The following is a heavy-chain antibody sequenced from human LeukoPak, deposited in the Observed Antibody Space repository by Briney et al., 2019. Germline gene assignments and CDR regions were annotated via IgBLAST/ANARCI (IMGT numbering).Heavy chain of an antibody. CDR1: GGSISSYY. Sequence: SETLSLTCTVSGGSISSYYWSWIRQPPGKGLEWIGYIYYSGSTNYNPSLKSRVTMSVDTSKDQFSLKLTSVTAADTAVYHCARGGTSYYDSSGAPSNWFAPWGQGTLVIVSS. D-gene: IGHD3-22*01. V-gene: IGHV4-59*01. CDR3: ARGGTSYYDSSGAPSNWFAP. CDR2: IYYSGST. J-gene: IGHJ5*02.